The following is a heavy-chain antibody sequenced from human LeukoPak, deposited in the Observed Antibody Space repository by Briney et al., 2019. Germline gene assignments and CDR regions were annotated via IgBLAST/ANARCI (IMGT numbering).Heavy chain of an antibody. CDR3: ARISPGAFDI. D-gene: IGHD2-15*01. J-gene: IGHJ3*02. CDR2: IYLSGST. CDR1: GYSISSGYY. Sequence: PSETLSHTCAVSGYSISSGYYWGWIRQPPGKGLEWIGIIYLSGSTYYSPSLKSRVTISVDTSKNQFSLRLSSVTAADTAIYYCARISPGAFDIWGQGTMVTVSS. V-gene: IGHV4-38-2*01.